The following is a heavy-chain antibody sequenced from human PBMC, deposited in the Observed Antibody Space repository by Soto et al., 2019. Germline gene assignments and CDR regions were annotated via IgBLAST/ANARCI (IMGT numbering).Heavy chain of an antibody. CDR3: VRGEMATVWFFGY. Sequence: EVQLVESGGGSVQPGGSLRLSCAASGFTFSSYWMHWVRQAPGKGLVCVSRISSDGSSTTYADSVKGRFTISRDNAKNTLYLQMNSLRVEDTGVYYCVRGEMATVWFFGYWGQGTLATVSS. D-gene: IGHD4-4*01. CDR2: ISSDGSST. J-gene: IGHJ4*02. V-gene: IGHV3-74*01. CDR1: GFTFSSYW.